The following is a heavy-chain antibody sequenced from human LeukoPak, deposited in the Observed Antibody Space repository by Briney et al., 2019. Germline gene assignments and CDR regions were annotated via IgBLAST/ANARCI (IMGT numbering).Heavy chain of an antibody. Sequence: PGGSLRLSCAASGFTFSSYSMNWVRQAPGKGLEWVSSISSSSSYIYYADSVKGRFTISRDNAKNSLYLQMNSLRAEDTAVYYCARDDDYGDWYFDLWGRGTLVTVSS. CDR2: ISSSSSYI. D-gene: IGHD4-17*01. CDR1: GFTFSSYS. CDR3: ARDDDYGDWYFDL. V-gene: IGHV3-21*01. J-gene: IGHJ2*01.